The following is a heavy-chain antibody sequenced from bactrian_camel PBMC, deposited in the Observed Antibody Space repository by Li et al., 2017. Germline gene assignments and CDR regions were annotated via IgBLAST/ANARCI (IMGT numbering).Heavy chain of an antibody. Sequence: HVQLVESGGGSVQAGGSLRLSCAASGSIQRTNCMGWFRQAPGVGREGVASIAGDGRTNYADSVKGRFTISRDGAKNIIALQMDSLKPEDTATYYCAADLVTDEPSLVEREYYYWGQGTQ. V-gene: IGHV3S53*01. CDR3: AADLVTDEPSLVEREYYY. CDR1: GSIQRTNC. D-gene: IGHD1*01. J-gene: IGHJ4*01. CDR2: IAGDGRT.